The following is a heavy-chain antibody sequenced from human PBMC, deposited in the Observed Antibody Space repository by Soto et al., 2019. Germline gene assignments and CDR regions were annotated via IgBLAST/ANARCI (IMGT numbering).Heavy chain of an antibody. CDR2: MNPNSGNT. D-gene: IGHD3-10*01. CDR1: GYTFRDYD. Sequence: ASVKVSCKASGYTFRDYDINWVRQASGQGLEWMGWMNPNSGNTAYAQKFQGRVTMTGDTTTNTAYMELSSLTSADTAVYYCTRRARIGKQLWFPFDSWAQGTLVTVSS. J-gene: IGHJ4*02. CDR3: TRRARIGKQLWFPFDS. V-gene: IGHV1-8*01.